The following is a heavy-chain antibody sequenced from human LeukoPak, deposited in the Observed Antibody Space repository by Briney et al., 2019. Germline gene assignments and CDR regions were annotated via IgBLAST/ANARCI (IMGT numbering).Heavy chain of an antibody. CDR3: ARGPVYYDFWSCPGDY. D-gene: IGHD3-3*01. V-gene: IGHV3-30*04. CDR1: GFTFSSYA. CDR2: ISYDGSNK. Sequence: PGGSLRLSCAASGFTFSSYAMHWVRQAPGKGLEWVAVISYDGSNKYYADSVKGRFTISRDNSKNTLYLQMNSLRAEDTAVYYCARGPVYYDFWSCPGDYWGQGTLVTVSS. J-gene: IGHJ4*02.